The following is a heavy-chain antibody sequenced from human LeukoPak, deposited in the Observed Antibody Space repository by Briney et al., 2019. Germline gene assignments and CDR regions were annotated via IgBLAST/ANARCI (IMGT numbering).Heavy chain of an antibody. J-gene: IGHJ4*02. V-gene: IGHV5-51*01. Sequence: GESLKISCKGSGYSFTSYWIGWVRPMPGKGLEWMGIIYPGDSDTRYSPSFQGQVTISADKSISTAYLQWSSLKASDTAMYYCARLYYYDSSGYYYFDYWGQGTLVTVSS. D-gene: IGHD3-22*01. CDR2: IYPGDSDT. CDR3: ARLYYYDSSGYYYFDY. CDR1: GYSFTSYW.